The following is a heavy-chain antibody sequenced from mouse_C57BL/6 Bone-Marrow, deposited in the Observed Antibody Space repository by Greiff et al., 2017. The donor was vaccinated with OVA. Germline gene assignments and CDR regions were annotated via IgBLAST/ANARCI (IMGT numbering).Heavy chain of an antibody. CDR3: ASGVREYYYAMDY. D-gene: IGHD2-14*01. Sequence: QVQLQQSGAELARPGASVKLSCKASGYTFTSYGISWVKQRTGQGLEWIGEIYPRSGNTYYNEKFKGKATLTADKSSSTAYMELRSLTSEDSAVYFCASGVREYYYAMDYWGQGTSVTVSS. CDR1: GYTFTSYG. V-gene: IGHV1-81*01. J-gene: IGHJ4*01. CDR2: IYPRSGNT.